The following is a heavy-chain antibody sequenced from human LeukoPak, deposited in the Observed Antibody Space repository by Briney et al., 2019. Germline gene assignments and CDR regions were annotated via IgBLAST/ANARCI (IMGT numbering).Heavy chain of an antibody. D-gene: IGHD2-2*01. V-gene: IGHV3-33*01. CDR3: AGYCTSNSCFSWFDP. Sequence: GRSLRLSCAASGFTFSSYGMHWVRQAPGKGLEWVAVIWYDGSNKYYADSVKGRFTISRDNSKNTLYLQMNSLRAEDTAVYYCAGYCTSNSCFSWFDPWGQGTLVTVSS. CDR2: IWYDGSNK. CDR1: GFTFSSYG. J-gene: IGHJ5*02.